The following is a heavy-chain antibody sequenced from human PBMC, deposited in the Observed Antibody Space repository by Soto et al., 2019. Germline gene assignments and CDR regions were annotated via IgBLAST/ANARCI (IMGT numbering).Heavy chain of an antibody. V-gene: IGHV4-59*01. D-gene: IGHD2-2*02. CDR1: GGSISSYY. J-gene: IGHJ6*02. Sequence: PSETLSLTCTVSGGSISSYYWSWIRQPPGKGLEWIGYIYYSGGTNYNPSLKRRVTISVGTSKSQFSLKLSSVTAAATAVYYCARLAHLYPDSYYYYGMDVWGQGTTVTVSS. CDR2: IYYSGGT. CDR3: ARLAHLYPDSYYYYGMDV.